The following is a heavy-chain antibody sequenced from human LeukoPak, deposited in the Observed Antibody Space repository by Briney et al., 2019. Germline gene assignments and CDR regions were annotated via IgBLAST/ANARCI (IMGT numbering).Heavy chain of an antibody. D-gene: IGHD2-15*01. CDR1: GFTFSSYA. J-gene: IGHJ4*02. CDR3: AKVYYCSGGSCYSRYFDY. V-gene: IGHV3-23*01. CDR2: ISGSGGST. Sequence: GGSLRLSCAASGFTFSSYAMSWVRQAPGKGLEWVSAISGSGGSTYYADSVKGRFTTSRDNSKNTLYLQMNSLRAEDTAVYYCAKVYYCSGGSCYSRYFDYWGQGTLVTVSS.